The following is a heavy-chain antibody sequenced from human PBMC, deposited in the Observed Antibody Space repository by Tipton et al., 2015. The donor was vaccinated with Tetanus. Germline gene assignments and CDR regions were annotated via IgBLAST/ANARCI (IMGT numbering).Heavy chain of an antibody. V-gene: IGHV3-48*03. CDR3: VSGSALDY. D-gene: IGHD6-25*01. CDR2: ISGSGGTT. Sequence: SLRLSCTASGFPSTLSFSRYAMTWVRQAPGKGLEWVSLISGSGGTTYFADSVQGRFNISRDNAKNSLFLEMNSLRADDTAVYYCVSGSALDYWGQGTLITVSS. CDR1: GFPSTLSFSRYA. J-gene: IGHJ4*02.